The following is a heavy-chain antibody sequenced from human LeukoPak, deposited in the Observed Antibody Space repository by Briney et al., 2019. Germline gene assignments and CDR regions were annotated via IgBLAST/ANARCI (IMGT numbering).Heavy chain of an antibody. V-gene: IGHV1-46*01. D-gene: IGHD3-22*01. J-gene: IGHJ4*02. CDR1: GYIFTSYY. CDR2: INPSSGYT. CDR3: ATLDDSSGYSLFDY. Sequence: ASVKVSCKASGYIFTSYYIHWVRQAPGQGLEWMGMINPSSGYTNYAQKFQGRVTMTRDTSTSTVYMELSNLRSEDMAVYYCATLDDSSGYSLFDYWGQGTLVTVSS.